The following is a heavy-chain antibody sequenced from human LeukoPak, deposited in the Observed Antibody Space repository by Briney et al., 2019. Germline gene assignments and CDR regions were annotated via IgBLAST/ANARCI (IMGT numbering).Heavy chain of an antibody. CDR1: GGSISSYY. J-gene: IGHJ4*02. V-gene: IGHV4-4*07. Sequence: SDTLPLTCTVSGGSISSYYWSWIRQPAGTGLEWIGRIYTSGSTNYHPSLKSRVTMSVDTSKIQFSLKLRSVTAADADVYYCAGGTLRLVELSLGYWGQGTLVTVSS. D-gene: IGHD3-16*02. CDR2: IYTSGST. CDR3: AGGTLRLVELSLGY.